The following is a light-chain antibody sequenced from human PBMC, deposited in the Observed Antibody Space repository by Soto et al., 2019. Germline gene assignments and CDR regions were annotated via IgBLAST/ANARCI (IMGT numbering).Light chain of an antibody. CDR3: SSYTSSSTLV. CDR2: DVS. J-gene: IGLJ2*01. CDR1: SSDVVGYNY. V-gene: IGLV2-14*01. Sequence: QSALTQPASVSGSPGQSITISCTGTSSDVVGYNYVSWYQQHPGKAPQLMIYDVSNRPSGVSNRFSGSKSGNTASLTISGLQAEDEADYSCSSYTSSSTLVFGGGTKLTVL.